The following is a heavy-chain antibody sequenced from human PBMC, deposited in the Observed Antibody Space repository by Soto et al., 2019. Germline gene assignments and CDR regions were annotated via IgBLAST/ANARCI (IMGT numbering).Heavy chain of an antibody. CDR3: ARMVVVAGFDY. V-gene: IGHV1-46*01. J-gene: IGHJ4*02. CDR1: GYTFTSYY. Sequence: ASVKVSCKASGYTFTSYYMHWVRQAPGQGLEWMGIINPSGGSTSYAQKFQGRVTMTRDTSTSTVYMELSSLRSADTAVYYCARMVVVAGFDYWGQGTLVTVSS. D-gene: IGHD2-15*01. CDR2: INPSGGST.